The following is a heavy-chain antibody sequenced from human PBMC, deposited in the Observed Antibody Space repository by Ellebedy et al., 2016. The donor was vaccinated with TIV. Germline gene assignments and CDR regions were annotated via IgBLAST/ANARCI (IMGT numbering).Heavy chain of an antibody. CDR3: AREVRGRGGRGPAAPGEVGY. V-gene: IGHV3-30*04. CDR1: GFTFSSYA. J-gene: IGHJ4*02. Sequence: PGGSLRLSCAASGFTFSSYAMHWVRQAPGKGLEWVAVISYDGSNKYYADSVKGRFTISRDNSKNTLYLQMNSLRAEDTAVYYCAREVRGRGGRGPAAPGEVGYWGQGTLVTVSS. D-gene: IGHD2-2*01. CDR2: ISYDGSNK.